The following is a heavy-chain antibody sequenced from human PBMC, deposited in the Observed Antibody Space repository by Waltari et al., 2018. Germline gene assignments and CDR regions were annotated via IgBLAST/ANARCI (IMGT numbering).Heavy chain of an antibody. V-gene: IGHV1-2*06. J-gene: IGHJ4*02. CDR1: GYTFTGYY. Sequence: QVQLVQSGAEVKKPGASVKVSCKASGYTFTGYYMHWVRQAPGQGLEWMGRSNPNSGGTNYAQKFQGRVTMTRDTSISTAYMELSRLRADDTAVYYCARGVMITFGGAFDYWGQGTLVTVSS. CDR3: ARGVMITFGGAFDY. D-gene: IGHD3-16*01. CDR2: SNPNSGGT.